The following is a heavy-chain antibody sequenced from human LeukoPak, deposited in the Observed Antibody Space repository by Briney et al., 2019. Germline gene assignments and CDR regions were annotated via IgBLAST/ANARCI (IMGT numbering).Heavy chain of an antibody. CDR3: AKGKWLTESPLDY. J-gene: IGHJ4*02. D-gene: IGHD3-22*01. V-gene: IGHV3-9*01. Sequence: GGSLRLSCAASGFTFDDYAMHWVRQAPGKGLEWVSGISWNSGSIGYADSVKGRFTISRDNAKNSLYLQMNSLRAEDTALYYCAKGKWLTESPLDYWGQGTLVTVSS. CDR1: GFTFDDYA. CDR2: ISWNSGSI.